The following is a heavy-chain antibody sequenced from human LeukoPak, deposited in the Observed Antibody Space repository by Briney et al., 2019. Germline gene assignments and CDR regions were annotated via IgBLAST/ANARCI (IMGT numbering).Heavy chain of an antibody. CDR1: GFTFINYG. J-gene: IGHJ4*02. D-gene: IGHD1-26*01. CDR3: AKSRVSYWVPEFDY. V-gene: IGHV3-23*01. Sequence: GGSLRLSCAGSGFTFINYGMNWVRQSPGKGLEWVSAISGSGDSTDYADSVKGRFPISRDNSKNTLYLQMNSLRAEDTAIYYCAKSRVSYWVPEFDYWGQGTLVTVSS. CDR2: ISGSGDST.